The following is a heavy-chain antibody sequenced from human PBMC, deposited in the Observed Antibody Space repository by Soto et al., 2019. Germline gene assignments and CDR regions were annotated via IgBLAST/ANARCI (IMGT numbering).Heavy chain of an antibody. CDR3: ARTDGDLDY. J-gene: IGHJ4*02. CDR2: MNPKSGYT. V-gene: IGHV1-8*01. D-gene: IGHD4-17*01. Sequence: QVQLVQSGAEVKKPGASVKVSCKTSGYTFTRYDINWVRQAPGQGLEWMGWMNPKSGYTGYGQKFQGRVTMTRDTSISTAYMELSSLRSEDTAVYYCARTDGDLDYWGQGTLVTVSS. CDR1: GYTFTRYD.